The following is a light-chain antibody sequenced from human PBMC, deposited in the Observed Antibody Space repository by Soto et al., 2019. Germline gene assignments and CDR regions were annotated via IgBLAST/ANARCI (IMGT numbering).Light chain of an antibody. CDR1: QSVGSN. CDR2: GAS. V-gene: IGKV3D-15*01. J-gene: IGKJ2*01. Sequence: ELVMTQSPATLSVSPGKRATLSCRASQSVGSNLAWYQQKPGQAPRLLIYGASSRATGIPARFSGSGSGTAFTLTISSLQSEDFAVYYCYQYNNWYTFGQGTKLEIK. CDR3: YQYNNWYT.